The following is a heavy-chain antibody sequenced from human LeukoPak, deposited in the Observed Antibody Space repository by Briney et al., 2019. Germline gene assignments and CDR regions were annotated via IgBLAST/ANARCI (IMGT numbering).Heavy chain of an antibody. D-gene: IGHD3-10*01. CDR2: ISDDGSNK. CDR3: AKDRGVPRYDNWFDP. CDR1: GFTFSSYA. V-gene: IGHV3-30*04. Sequence: GGSLRLSCAASGFTFSSYAMLWVRQAPGKGLVGVAVISDDGSNKYYADSVKGRFTISRDNSKNTLYLQMNSLRAEDTAVYYCAKDRGVPRYDNWFDPWGQGTLVTVSS. J-gene: IGHJ5*02.